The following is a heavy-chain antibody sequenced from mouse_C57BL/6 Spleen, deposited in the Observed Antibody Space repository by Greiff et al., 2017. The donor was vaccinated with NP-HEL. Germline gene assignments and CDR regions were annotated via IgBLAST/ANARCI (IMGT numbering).Heavy chain of an antibody. J-gene: IGHJ3*01. Sequence: QVQLQQSGAELVKPGASVKISCKASGYAFSSYWMNWVQQRPGKGLEWIGQIYPGDGDTNYNGKFKGKATLTADKSSSTAYMQLSSLTSEDSAVYFCARWDGGFAYWGQGTLVTVSA. V-gene: IGHV1-80*01. CDR2: IYPGDGDT. D-gene: IGHD4-1*01. CDR3: ARWDGGFAY. CDR1: GYAFSSYW.